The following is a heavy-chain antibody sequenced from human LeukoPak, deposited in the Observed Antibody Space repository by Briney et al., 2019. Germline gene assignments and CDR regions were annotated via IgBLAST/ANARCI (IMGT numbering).Heavy chain of an antibody. D-gene: IGHD6-19*01. CDR2: INPNSGGT. J-gene: IGHJ4*02. CDR3: ARSPSGWYGDY. V-gene: IGHV1-2*06. CDR1: GYTFTDYY. Sequence: ASVKVSCKASGYTFTDYYMHWLRQAPGQGLEWMGRINPNSGGTSSARKFQGRVTVTRDTSISTVYMELSRLTSDDTAVYYCARSPSGWYGDYWGQGTLVTVSS.